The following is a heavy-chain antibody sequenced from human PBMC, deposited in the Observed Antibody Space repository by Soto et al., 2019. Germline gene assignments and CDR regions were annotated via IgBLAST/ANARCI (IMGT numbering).Heavy chain of an antibody. V-gene: IGHV4-34*01. D-gene: IGHD3-10*01. J-gene: IGHJ6*02. CDR3: ARLGVTMVRGVMRWYYGMDV. CDR2: INHSGST. CDR1: GVSFSGYY. Sequence: PSETLSLTCAVYGVSFSGYYWSWIRQPPGKGLEWIGEINHSGSTNHNPSLKSRVTISVDTSKNQFSLKLSSVTAADTAVYYCARLGVTMVRGVMRWYYGMDVWGQGTTVS.